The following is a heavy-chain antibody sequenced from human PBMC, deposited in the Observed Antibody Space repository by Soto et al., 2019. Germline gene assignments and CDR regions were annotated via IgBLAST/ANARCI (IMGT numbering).Heavy chain of an antibody. D-gene: IGHD6-13*01. CDR3: ARDLHPPPRTWYPGSIDY. CDR2: INANRGGT. J-gene: IGHJ4*02. CDR1: GYTFTGDY. V-gene: IGHV1-2*02. Sequence: ASMQVSCKAYGYTFTGDYMHWVRQAPGQGLEWMGWINANRGGTNYAQKFHVRVTLTRDTSTNTAYMELTRLRSDDTAVYYCARDLHPPPRTWYPGSIDYWGQGTLVTVSS.